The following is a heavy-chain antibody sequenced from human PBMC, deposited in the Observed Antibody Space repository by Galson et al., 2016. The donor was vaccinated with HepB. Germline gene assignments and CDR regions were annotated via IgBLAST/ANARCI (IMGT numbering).Heavy chain of an antibody. V-gene: IGHV4-59*08. D-gene: IGHD1-26*01. J-gene: IGHJ5*02. CDR2: IYYRGTT. Sequence: SETLSLTCTVSGGSISSYYWSWIRQPPGKGLQWTGYIYYRGTTNYNPSLKSRVTISLDTSQNQFSLMLTSVTAADTAVYYCAGHGAISPYRRNWFDPWGQGTLVTVSS. CDR3: AGHGAISPYRRNWFDP. CDR1: GGSISSYY.